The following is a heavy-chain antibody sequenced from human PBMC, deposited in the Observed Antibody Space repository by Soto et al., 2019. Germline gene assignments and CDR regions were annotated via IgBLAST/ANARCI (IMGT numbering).Heavy chain of an antibody. Sequence: QVLLVQSVAEVKKPGASVRLSCKASGYTFSSYYILWVRQAPRQGLEGVGIINPSGASTHYASRYQGKDNLTREMSTSTVFMDMRSLTSEDTAMYYCARSYGGNSTLDPWAQGTRVTVSS. CDR2: INPSGAST. J-gene: IGHJ5*02. D-gene: IGHD3-16*01. V-gene: IGHV1-46*01. CDR3: ARSYGGNSTLDP. CDR1: GYTFSSYY.